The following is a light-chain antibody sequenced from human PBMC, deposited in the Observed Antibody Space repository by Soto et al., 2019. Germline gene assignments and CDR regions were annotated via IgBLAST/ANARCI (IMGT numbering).Light chain of an antibody. Sequence: DIQMTQSPSTLSASVGDRVTITCRASQSISSWLAWYQQKPGKAPKLLIYKASSLESGVPSRFSGGGSGKEFTLAISSLQPDDFATYYCQQYNSSPTFGQGTKVEIK. V-gene: IGKV1-5*03. CDR3: QQYNSSPT. J-gene: IGKJ1*01. CDR1: QSISSW. CDR2: KAS.